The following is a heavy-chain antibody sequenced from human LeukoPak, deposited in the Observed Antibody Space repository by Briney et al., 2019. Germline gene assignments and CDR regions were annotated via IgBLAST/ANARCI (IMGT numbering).Heavy chain of an antibody. D-gene: IGHD2-2*01. J-gene: IGHJ4*02. CDR3: AKDQKWGPADYYFDS. CDR1: GFTLSNYA. Sequence: GGSLRLSCAASGFTLSNYAMHWVRQAPGKGLEWVTVISTDGKDKKYADSVKGRFAISRVNSKNTLDLQMNSLRAEDTAVYYCAKDQKWGPADYYFDSWGQGTLVTVSS. CDR2: ISTDGKDK. V-gene: IGHV3-30*18.